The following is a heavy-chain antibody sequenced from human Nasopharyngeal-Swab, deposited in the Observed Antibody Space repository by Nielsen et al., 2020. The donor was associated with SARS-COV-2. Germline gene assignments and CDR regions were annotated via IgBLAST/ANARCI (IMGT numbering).Heavy chain of an antibody. CDR1: GFTFSSYG. J-gene: IGHJ4*02. CDR3: ARDIRLWVGELSHKLFDY. Sequence: GGSLRLSCAASGFTFSSYGMNWVRQAPGKGLEWVSSISSSSSYIYYADSVKGRFTISRDNAKNSLYLQMNSLRAEDTAVYYCARDIRLWVGELSHKLFDYWGQGTLVTVSS. CDR2: ISSSSSYI. V-gene: IGHV3-21*01. D-gene: IGHD3-10*01.